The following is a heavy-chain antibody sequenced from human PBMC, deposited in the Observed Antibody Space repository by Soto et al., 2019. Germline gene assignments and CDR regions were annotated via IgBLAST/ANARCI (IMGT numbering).Heavy chain of an antibody. V-gene: IGHV3-23*01. J-gene: IGHJ4*02. CDR2: ISGSGGST. CDR3: AKVYCTNGVCS. Sequence: EVQLLESGGGLVQPGGSLRLSCAASGFTFSSYAMSWVRQAPGKGLEWVSAISGSGGSTYYADSVKGRFTISRDNSRDTVYLQMNSLRAEETAVYYCAKVYCTNGVCSWGQGTLVTVSS. D-gene: IGHD2-8*01. CDR1: GFTFSSYA.